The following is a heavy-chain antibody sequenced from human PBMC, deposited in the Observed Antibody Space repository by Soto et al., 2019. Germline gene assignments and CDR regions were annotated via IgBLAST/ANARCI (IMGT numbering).Heavy chain of an antibody. CDR3: ARLGGYVSVGYYYLWDS. D-gene: IGHD3-22*01. V-gene: IGHV1-2*04. J-gene: IGHJ4*02. CDR2: INPNSGGT. Sequence: ASVKVSCKASGYTFTGYYMHWVRQAPGQGLEWMGWINPNSGGTNYAQKFQGWVTMTRDTSISTAYMELSRLRSDDTAVYYCARLGGYVSVGYYYLWDSWGQGTLVTVSS. CDR1: GYTFTGYY.